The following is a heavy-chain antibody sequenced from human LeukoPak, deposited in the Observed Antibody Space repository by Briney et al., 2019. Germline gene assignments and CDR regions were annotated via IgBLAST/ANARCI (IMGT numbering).Heavy chain of an antibody. Sequence: QPGGSLRLSCAASGFTVSNNYMSWVRQAPGKGLEWVSVIYSGGSTYYADSVKGRFTISRDSSKNTLYLQMNSLRAEDTAVYYCARGRPVGASTVEDYWGQGTLVTVSS. J-gene: IGHJ4*02. CDR1: GFTVSNNY. CDR2: IYSGGST. V-gene: IGHV3-66*01. CDR3: ARGRPVGASTVEDY. D-gene: IGHD1-26*01.